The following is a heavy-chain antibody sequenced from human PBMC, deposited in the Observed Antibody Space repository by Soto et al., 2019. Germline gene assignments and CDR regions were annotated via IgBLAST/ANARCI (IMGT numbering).Heavy chain of an antibody. CDR2: INQDGAEK. CDR3: ARISTITIFGVHHYGMDV. J-gene: IGHJ6*02. V-gene: IGHV3-7*01. CDR1: AFTFSFYW. Sequence: GGSLRLSCAASAFTFSFYWMTWVRQAPGKGLEWVANINQDGAEKYYVDSVKGRFTISRDNAKNSLYLQMNSLRAEDTAIYYCARISTITIFGVHHYGMDVWGQGTTVTVSS. D-gene: IGHD3-3*01.